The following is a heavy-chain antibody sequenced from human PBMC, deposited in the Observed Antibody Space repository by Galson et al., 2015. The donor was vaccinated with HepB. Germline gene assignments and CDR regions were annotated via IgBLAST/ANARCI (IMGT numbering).Heavy chain of an antibody. D-gene: IGHD2/OR15-2a*01. J-gene: IGHJ4*02. CDR3: ATSIVIGGTRNDY. CDR2: IDPSDSYT. Sequence: QSGAEVKKPGESLRIFCKGSGYSFTSYWITWVRQMPGKGLEWMGRIDPSDSYTNYSPSFQGHVTISADKSITTAYLQWSSLKASDTAMYYCATSIVIGGTRNDYWGQGTLVTVSS. CDR1: GYSFTSYW. V-gene: IGHV5-10-1*01.